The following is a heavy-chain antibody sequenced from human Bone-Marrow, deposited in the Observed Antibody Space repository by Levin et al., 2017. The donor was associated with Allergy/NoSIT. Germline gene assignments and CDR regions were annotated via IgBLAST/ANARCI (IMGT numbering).Heavy chain of an antibody. CDR3: TTRSH. J-gene: IGHJ4*02. CDR1: GFTFGNAW. CDR2: IKGKTDGGTT. Sequence: GASVKVSCVASGFTFGNAWMNWVRQAPGKGLQWVGRIKGKTDGGTTDYAAPVKGRFTISRDDSKKTLYLQMNSLKTEDTAIYYCTTRSHWGQGTLVTVCS. V-gene: IGHV3-15*01.